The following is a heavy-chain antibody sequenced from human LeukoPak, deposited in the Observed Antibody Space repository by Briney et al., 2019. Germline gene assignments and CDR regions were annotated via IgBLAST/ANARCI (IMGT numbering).Heavy chain of an antibody. Sequence: GGSLRLSCAASGFTFITYSMSWVRQAPGKGLEWVANINQDGSETYYVDSVKGRFTISRDNAKNSLYLQMNSLRAEDTAVYYCARVVARGVFDYWGQGTLVTVSS. CDR3: ARVVARGVFDY. J-gene: IGHJ4*02. CDR2: INQDGSET. V-gene: IGHV3-7*04. D-gene: IGHD5-12*01. CDR1: GFTFITYS.